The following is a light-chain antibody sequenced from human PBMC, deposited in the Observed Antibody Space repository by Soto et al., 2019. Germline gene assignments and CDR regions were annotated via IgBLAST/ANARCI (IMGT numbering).Light chain of an antibody. J-gene: IGLJ1*01. V-gene: IGLV2-8*01. CDR1: SSDVGGYDY. Sequence: QSALTQPPSASGSPGQSVTISCTGTSSDVGGYDYVSWYQQYPGKAPKLIIYDVSKRPSGVPDRFSGSKSGNTASLTVSGLQAEDEADYYCSSFAGSKTYVFGTGTKLTGL. CDR2: DVS. CDR3: SSFAGSKTYV.